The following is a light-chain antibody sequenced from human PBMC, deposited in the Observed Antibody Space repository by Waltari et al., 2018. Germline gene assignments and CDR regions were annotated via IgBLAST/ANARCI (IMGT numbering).Light chain of an antibody. V-gene: IGKV4-1*01. J-gene: IGKJ1*01. CDR3: QQYYSPPWT. Sequence: DIVMTQSPDSLAVSLGERATINCRSSESVLQNINNQNYLAWYQQKEGQPPKLLIYWTSTRQSGVPDRFSGSGSGTDFTLTINSLQTEDVAVYYCQQYYSPPWTFGQGTKVEV. CDR2: WTS. CDR1: ESVLQNINNQNY.